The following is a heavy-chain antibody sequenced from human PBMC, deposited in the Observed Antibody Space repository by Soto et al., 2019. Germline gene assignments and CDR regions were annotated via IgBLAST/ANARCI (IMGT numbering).Heavy chain of an antibody. V-gene: IGHV3-30-3*01. CDR3: ARGLTGDRPFDY. CDR1: GFTFSSYA. D-gene: IGHD7-27*01. Sequence: GGSLRLSCAASGFTFSSYAMHWVRQAPGKGLEWVAVISYDRSNKYYANSVKGRFTISRDNSKNTLYLQMNSPKAEDSALYCGARGLTGDRPFDYWGQGTLVTVSS. CDR2: ISYDRSNK. J-gene: IGHJ4*02.